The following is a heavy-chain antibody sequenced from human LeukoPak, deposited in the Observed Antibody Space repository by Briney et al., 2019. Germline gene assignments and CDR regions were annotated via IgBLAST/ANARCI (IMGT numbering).Heavy chain of an antibody. CDR2: IYYTGST. V-gene: IGHV4-59*01. Sequence: SETLSLTCTVSGVSISSYYWTWIREPPGKGLEWIGYIYYTGSTNYNPSLKSRVPISVDTSKNQFSLKLSSVTAADTAVYYCAWSSDFRYYYYYMDVWGKGTTVTVSS. J-gene: IGHJ6*03. CDR1: GVSISSYY. D-gene: IGHD3-3*01. CDR3: AWSSDFRYYYYYMDV.